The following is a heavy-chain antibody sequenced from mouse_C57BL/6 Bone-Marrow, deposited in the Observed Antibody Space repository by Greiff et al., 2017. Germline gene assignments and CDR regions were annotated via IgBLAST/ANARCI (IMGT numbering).Heavy chain of an antibody. V-gene: IGHV1-78*01. CDR2: IYPRDGST. J-gene: IGHJ2*01. CDR3: ARRDYYYGSRDY. D-gene: IGHD1-1*01. Sequence: QLQQSDAELVKPGASVKISCKVSGYTFTEHTIHWMKQRPEQGLEWIGYIYPRDGSTKYNEKFKGKATLPADKSSSTAYMQLNSLTSEDSAVYFCARRDYYYGSRDYWGQGTTLTVSS. CDR1: GYTFTEHT.